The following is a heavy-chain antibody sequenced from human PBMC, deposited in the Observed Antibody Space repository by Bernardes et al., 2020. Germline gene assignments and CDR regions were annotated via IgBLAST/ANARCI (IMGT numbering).Heavy chain of an antibody. CDR1: GFIFSDYA. V-gene: IGHV3-23*01. J-gene: IGHJ5*02. Sequence: LRLSCAASGFIFSDYAMSWVRQAPGKGLEWVSAISSSGSTFYADSVKGRFTISRDDSKSTLYLQMNSLSAEDTAVYYCAKGSIVGGTRWFDPWGQGTLVTASS. D-gene: IGHD1-26*01. CDR2: ISSSGST. CDR3: AKGSIVGGTRWFDP.